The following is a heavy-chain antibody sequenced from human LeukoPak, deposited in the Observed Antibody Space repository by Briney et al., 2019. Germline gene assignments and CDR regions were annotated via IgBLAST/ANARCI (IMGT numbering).Heavy chain of an antibody. J-gene: IGHJ6*02. CDR2: IYYSGST. D-gene: IGHD6-6*01. CDR1: GGSISIYY. V-gene: IGHV4-59*01. CDR3: ARMYRSSPQSYYYYGMDV. Sequence: SETLSLTCTVSGGSISIYYWSWIRQPPGKGLECIGYIYYSGSTNYNPSLKSRVTISVDTSKNQFSLKLSSVTAADTAVYYCARMYRSSPQSYYYYGMDVWGQGTTVTVSS.